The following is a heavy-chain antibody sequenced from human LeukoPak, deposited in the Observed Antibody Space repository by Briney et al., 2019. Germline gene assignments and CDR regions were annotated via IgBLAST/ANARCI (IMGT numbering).Heavy chain of an antibody. Sequence: SSETLSLTCTVSGGSISNNNYYWSWIRQHPGKGLEWIGYSYYSGSTYYNPSLKSRVTISVDTSKNQFSLKLSSVTAADTAVYYCARNKYDILTGRLDAFDIWGQGTMVTVSS. CDR1: GGSISNNNYY. J-gene: IGHJ3*02. D-gene: IGHD3-9*01. V-gene: IGHV4-31*03. CDR3: ARNKYDILTGRLDAFDI. CDR2: SYYSGST.